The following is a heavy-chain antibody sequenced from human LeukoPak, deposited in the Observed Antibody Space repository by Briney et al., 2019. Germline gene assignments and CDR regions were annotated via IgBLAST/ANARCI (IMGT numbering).Heavy chain of an antibody. D-gene: IGHD6-13*01. CDR1: GFTFSDAW. J-gene: IGHJ4*02. V-gene: IGHV3-15*01. CDR3: TTPSTWAAFDY. CDR2: TKRKTDGGTT. Sequence: GGSLRLSCAASGFTFSDAWMTWVRQAPGKGLEWVGRTKRKTDGGTTDYAAPVKGRFTISRDDSKHTLYLQMNSLKTEDTAVYYCTTPSTWAAFDYWGQGTLVTVSA.